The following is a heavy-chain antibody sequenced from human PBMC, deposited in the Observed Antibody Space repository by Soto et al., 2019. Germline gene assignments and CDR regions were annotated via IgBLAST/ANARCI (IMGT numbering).Heavy chain of an antibody. Sequence: GAALRLSCAASGFTXSSHAMHRVRRTPGKGLEWVAIVSYDGTNKYCADSMKGRCTISRDNSKNTLFLQMNSLRAEDTAVYYCARDMSGITGKTSDYWGEGTLVTGSS. CDR1: GFTXSSHA. CDR2: VSYDGTNK. D-gene: IGHD1-20*01. V-gene: IGHV3-30-3*01. J-gene: IGHJ4*02. CDR3: ARDMSGITGKTSDY.